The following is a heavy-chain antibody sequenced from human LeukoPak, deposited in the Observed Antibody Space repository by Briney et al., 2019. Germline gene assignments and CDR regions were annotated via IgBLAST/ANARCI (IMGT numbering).Heavy chain of an antibody. CDR2: VGHSGTT. Sequence: SETLSLTCAVYGGSLNDYLWSWIRQPPGQGLEWIGEVGHSGTTNYNPSLKSRVTISVDTSKNQFSLKLSSVTAADTAVYYCGRLEGGLPSGAFDIWGQGTLVIVSS. CDR1: GGSLNDYL. D-gene: IGHD2-15*01. V-gene: IGHV4-34*01. J-gene: IGHJ3*02. CDR3: GRLEGGLPSGAFDI.